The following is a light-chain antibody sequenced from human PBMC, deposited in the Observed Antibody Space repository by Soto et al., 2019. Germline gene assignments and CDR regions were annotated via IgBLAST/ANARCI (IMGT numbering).Light chain of an antibody. V-gene: IGKV3-20*01. CDR2: GAS. CDR1: QSVTSTY. Sequence: EIVLTQSPGTLSLSPGERATLSCRASQSVTSTYLAWYQQKPGQAPRLLIYGASSRATGVPDRFSGSASATDFTLTINRLEPEDFAVYYCQQYGSSPWTFGQGTKVEIK. J-gene: IGKJ1*01. CDR3: QQYGSSPWT.